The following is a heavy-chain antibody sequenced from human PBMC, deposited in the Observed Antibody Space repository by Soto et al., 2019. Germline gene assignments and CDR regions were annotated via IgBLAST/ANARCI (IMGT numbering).Heavy chain of an antibody. V-gene: IGHV4-59*08. CDR1: GGSISGYY. J-gene: IGHJ4*02. CDR2: IYSSGSS. CDR3: ARHYGSGSYPLDY. Sequence: TSQTLSLTCTVSGGSISGYYWGWIRQPPGRGLEYIGYIYSSGSSNYNPSLKSRVTMSVDTSKNQFSLKLNSVTDADTAVYYCARHYGSGSYPLDYWGRGNLVTVSS. D-gene: IGHD3-10*01.